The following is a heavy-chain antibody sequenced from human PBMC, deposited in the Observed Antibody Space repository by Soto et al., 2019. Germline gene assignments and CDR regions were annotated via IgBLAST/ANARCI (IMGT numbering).Heavy chain of an antibody. CDR2: VSIGGST. V-gene: IGHV3-23*01. CDR1: GFTLSSYA. J-gene: IGHJ4*02. Sequence: XGSLRLSCSASGFTLSSYAMGWVRQGPGKGLEWVAVVSIGGSTHYADSVRGRFTISRDNSKNTLSLQMNSLTAEDTAVYFCAKRRGAGGHFDYWGQGTLVTVSS. CDR3: AKRRGAGGHFDY. D-gene: IGHD2-15*01.